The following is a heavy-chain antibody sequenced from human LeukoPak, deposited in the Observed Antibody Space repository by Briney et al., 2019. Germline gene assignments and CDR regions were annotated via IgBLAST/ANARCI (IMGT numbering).Heavy chain of an antibody. V-gene: IGHV1-2*02. CDR2: INLNSGGT. Sequence: ASVKVSCKASGYTFTDYYMHWVRQAPGQGLEWMGWINLNSGGTNYAQKFQGRVTMTRDTSISTAYMELSRLRSDDTAVYYCARGYYYDSSGYYYGMDVWGQGTTVTVSS. D-gene: IGHD3-22*01. J-gene: IGHJ6*02. CDR3: ARGYYYDSSGYYYGMDV. CDR1: GYTFTDYY.